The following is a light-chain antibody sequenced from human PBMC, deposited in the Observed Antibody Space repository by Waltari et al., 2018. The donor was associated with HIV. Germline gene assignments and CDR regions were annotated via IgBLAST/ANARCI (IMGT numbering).Light chain of an antibody. CDR2: QAS. J-gene: IGLJ1*01. CDR1: KLGDKY. CDR3: QAWGSSTEGYV. Sequence: SYELTQPPSVSVSPGQTASITCSGDKLGDKYACWYQPKPGQSPVVVIYQASERPSGNSERVSGCNSGNTARRTIGGTQAREEADYCCQAWGSSTEGYVFGTGTKVTVL. V-gene: IGLV3-1*01.